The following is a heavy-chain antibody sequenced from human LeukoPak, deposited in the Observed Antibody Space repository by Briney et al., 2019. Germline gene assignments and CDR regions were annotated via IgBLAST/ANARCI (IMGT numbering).Heavy chain of an antibody. CDR1: GGSFSGYY. V-gene: IGHV4-34*01. Sequence: PSETLSLTCAVYGGSFSGYYWSWIRQPPGKGLEWIGEINHSGSTNYNPSLKSRVTISVDTSKNQFSLKLSSVTAADTAVYYCARHGRITMVRGVIKWSGHWFDPWGQGTLVTVSS. D-gene: IGHD3-10*01. CDR3: ARHGRITMVRGVIKWSGHWFDP. J-gene: IGHJ5*02. CDR2: INHSGST.